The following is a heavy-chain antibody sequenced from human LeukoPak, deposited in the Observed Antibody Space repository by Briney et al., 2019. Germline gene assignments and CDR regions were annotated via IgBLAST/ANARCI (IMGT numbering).Heavy chain of an antibody. Sequence: ASVKVSCKASGYTFTGYYMHWVRQAPGQGLEWMGWMNPNSGNTGYAQKFQGRVTMTRNTSISTAYMELSSLRSEDTAVYYCARLYSSSWDYYYYYMDVWGKGTTVTISS. J-gene: IGHJ6*03. CDR3: ARLYSSSWDYYYYYMDV. V-gene: IGHV1-8*02. CDR2: MNPNSGNT. D-gene: IGHD6-13*01. CDR1: GYTFTGYY.